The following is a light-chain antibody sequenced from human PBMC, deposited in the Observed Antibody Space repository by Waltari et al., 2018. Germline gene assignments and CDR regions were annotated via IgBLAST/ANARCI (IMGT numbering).Light chain of an antibody. CDR3: LSADSSGTSKV. CDR2: KDT. V-gene: IGLV3-25*03. J-gene: IGLJ3*02. Sequence: SYELTPPPSVSVSPGPTARITCSGAAFPKQYAFWYQQKPGQSPVLIIDKDTQRPSGIPERFSGSSSGTTVTMTISGVQAEDEADYYCLSADSSGTSKVFGGGTKLTVL. CDR1: AFPKQY.